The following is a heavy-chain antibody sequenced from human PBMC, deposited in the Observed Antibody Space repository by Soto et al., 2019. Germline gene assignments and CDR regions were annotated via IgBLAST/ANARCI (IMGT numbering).Heavy chain of an antibody. CDR3: ARVVPGAEAWFGP. J-gene: IGHJ5*02. CDR1: GYTFSNYG. D-gene: IGHD2-2*01. CDR2: ISLYSDGT. Sequence: QVQLVQSGGEVKGPGASVKVSCKTSGYTFSNYGITWVRQAPGQPLEWLGWISLYSDGTNYAQKFQGRVSTTTDTSTTTAYMELRSLRSDDTAVYYGARVVPGAEAWFGPWGQGTLVTVSS. V-gene: IGHV1-18*01.